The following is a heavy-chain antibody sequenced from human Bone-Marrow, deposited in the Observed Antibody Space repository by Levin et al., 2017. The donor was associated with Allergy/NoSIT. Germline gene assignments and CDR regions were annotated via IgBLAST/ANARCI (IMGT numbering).Heavy chain of an antibody. Sequence: GGSLRLSCAASGFTFDDYAMHWVRQAPGKGLEWVSGISWNSGSIGYADSVKGRFTISRDNAKNSLYLQMNSLRAEDTALYYCAKAPATWDAFDIWGQGTMVTVSS. CDR1: GFTFDDYA. D-gene: IGHD5-24*01. V-gene: IGHV3-9*01. CDR3: AKAPATWDAFDI. J-gene: IGHJ3*02. CDR2: ISWNSGSI.